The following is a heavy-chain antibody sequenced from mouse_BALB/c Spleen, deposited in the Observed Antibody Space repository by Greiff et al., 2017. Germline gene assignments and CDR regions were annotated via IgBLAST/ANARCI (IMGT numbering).Heavy chain of an antibody. Sequence: EVQRVESGGDLVKPGGSLKLSCAASGFTFSSYGMSWVRQTPDKRLEWVATISSGGSYTYYPDSVKGRFTISRDNAKNTLYLQMSSLKSEDTAMYYCARPPLRYFDVWGAGTTVTVSS. CDR1: GFTFSSYG. CDR2: ISSGGSYT. J-gene: IGHJ1*01. CDR3: ARPPLRYFDV. V-gene: IGHV5-6*01.